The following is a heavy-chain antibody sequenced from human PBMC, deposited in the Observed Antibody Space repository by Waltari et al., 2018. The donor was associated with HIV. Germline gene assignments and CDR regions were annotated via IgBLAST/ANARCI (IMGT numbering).Heavy chain of an antibody. CDR3: ARDGHYYDSSGYLTHYYYYYGMDV. J-gene: IGHJ6*02. D-gene: IGHD3-22*01. CDR2: IYYSGST. V-gene: IGHV4-39*07. Sequence: QLQLQESGPGLVKPSEPLSLTCTVSGGSLSSSSYYWGWIRQPPGKGLEWIGSIYYSGSTYYNPSLKSRVTISVDTSKNQFSLKLSSVTAADTAVYYCARDGHYYDSSGYLTHYYYYYGMDVWGQGTTVTVSS. CDR1: GGSLSSSSYY.